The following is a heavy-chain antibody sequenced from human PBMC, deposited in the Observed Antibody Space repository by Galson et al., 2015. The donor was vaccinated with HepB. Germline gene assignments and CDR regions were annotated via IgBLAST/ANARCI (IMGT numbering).Heavy chain of an antibody. D-gene: IGHD2-2*02. CDR1: GYTFTSYG. CDR3: ARVGCSSTCCYISLDV. V-gene: IGHV1-18*04. J-gene: IGHJ6*02. Sequence: SVKVSCKASGYTFTSYGISWVRQAPGQGLEWMGWISAYNGNTNYAQKLQGRVTMTTDTSTSTAYMELRSLRSDDTAVYYCARVGCSSTCCYISLDVWGQGTTVTVSS. CDR2: ISAYNGNT.